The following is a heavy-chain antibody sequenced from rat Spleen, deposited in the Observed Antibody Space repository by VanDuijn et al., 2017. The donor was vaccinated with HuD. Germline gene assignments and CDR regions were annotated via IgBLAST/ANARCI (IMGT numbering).Heavy chain of an antibody. CDR2: IFYDGSGT. V-gene: IGHV5-29*01. J-gene: IGHJ4*01. D-gene: IGHD1-2*01. CDR3: ARHSSTYYVMDA. CDR1: GFTFSNFG. Sequence: EVQLVESGGGLVQPGRSLKLSCAASGFTFSNFGMAWVRQAPTKGLEWVATIFYDGSGTYYRDSVKGRFTISRDNAKSTLYLKMDSLRSEDTATYYCARHSSTYYVMDAWGQGASVTVYS.